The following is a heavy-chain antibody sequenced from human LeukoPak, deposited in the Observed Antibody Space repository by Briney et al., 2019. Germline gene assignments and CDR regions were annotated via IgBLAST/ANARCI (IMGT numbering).Heavy chain of an antibody. CDR1: GFTFSSYG. V-gene: IGHV3-30*18. CDR2: ISYDGSNK. Sequence: PGGSLRLSCAASGFTFSSYGMHWVRQAPGKGLEWVAVISYDGSNKYYADSVKGRFTISRDNSKNTLYLQMNSLRTEDTAVYYCAKDWGYSGYWFDYWGQGTLVTVSS. CDR3: AKDWGYSGYWFDY. J-gene: IGHJ4*02. D-gene: IGHD5-12*01.